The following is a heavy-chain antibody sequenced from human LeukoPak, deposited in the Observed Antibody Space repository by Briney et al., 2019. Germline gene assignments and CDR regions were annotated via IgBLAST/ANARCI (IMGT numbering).Heavy chain of an antibody. V-gene: IGHV3-53*01. CDR2: IYSGGTT. D-gene: IGHD4-17*01. CDR3: ATYGSLRSRWTFDR. CDR1: GFTVSGNY. Sequence: GGSLTLSCAASGFTVSGNYMIRVPQAPGKGLKWFSVIYSGGTTYYADFVEGRITISRDNSKNILYLQMNSLRVEDTAMYYCATYGSLRSRWTFDRWGQGTMVTVSS. J-gene: IGHJ3*01.